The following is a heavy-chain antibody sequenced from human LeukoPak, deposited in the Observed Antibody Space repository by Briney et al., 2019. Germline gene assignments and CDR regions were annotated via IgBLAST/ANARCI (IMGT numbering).Heavy chain of an antibody. V-gene: IGHV3-21*01. J-gene: IGHJ4*02. CDR1: GFTFSSYS. CDR3: ARGGSVVFDY. CDR2: ISSSSSYI. Sequence: GGSLRLSCAASGFTFSSYSMNWVRQAPGEGLEWVSSISSSSSYIYYADSVKGRFTISRDNAKNSLYLQMNSLRAEDTAVYYCARGGSVVFDYWGQGTLVTVSS. D-gene: IGHD3-10*01.